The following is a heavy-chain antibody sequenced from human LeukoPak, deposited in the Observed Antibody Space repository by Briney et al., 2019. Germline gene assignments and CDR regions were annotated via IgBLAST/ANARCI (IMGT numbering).Heavy chain of an antibody. CDR1: GFTFSSYN. Sequence: GGSLRLSCAASGFTFSSYNVNWVRQAPGKGLEWVSSISSGGSYIYYADSVMGRSTISRDNAKNSLYLQMNTLRAEDTAVYYCAKGSGVQVWSSLDYWGQGTLVTVSS. CDR2: ISSGGSYI. CDR3: AKGSGVQVWSSLDY. J-gene: IGHJ4*02. V-gene: IGHV3-21*01. D-gene: IGHD5-18*01.